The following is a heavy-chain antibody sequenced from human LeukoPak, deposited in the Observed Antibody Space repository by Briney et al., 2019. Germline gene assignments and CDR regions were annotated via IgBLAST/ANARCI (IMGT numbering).Heavy chain of an antibody. CDR1: GGTFSIYA. V-gene: IGHV1-69*04. J-gene: IGHJ4*02. Sequence: GASVKVSCKASGGTFSIYAISWVRQAPGQGLEWMGRIIPILGIANYAQKFQGRVTITADKSTSTAYMELSSLRSEDTAVYYCAREDGPPHLTGTLDYWGQGTLVTVSS. CDR3: AREDGPPHLTGTLDY. D-gene: IGHD1-7*01. CDR2: IIPILGIA.